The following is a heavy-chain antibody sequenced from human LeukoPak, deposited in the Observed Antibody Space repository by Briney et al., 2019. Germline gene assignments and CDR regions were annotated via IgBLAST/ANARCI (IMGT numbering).Heavy chain of an antibody. J-gene: IGHJ1*01. CDR2: ISGSGGST. V-gene: IGHV3-23*01. CDR1: GFTFSSYA. D-gene: IGHD3-16*01. CDR3: AKDQAPYT. Sequence: RGSLRLSCSASGFTFSSYAMSWVRQAPGKGLEWVSTISGSGGSTYYADSVKGRFTVSRDNSKNTLYLQMNSLRAEDTAVYYCAKDQAPYTWGQGTLVTVSS.